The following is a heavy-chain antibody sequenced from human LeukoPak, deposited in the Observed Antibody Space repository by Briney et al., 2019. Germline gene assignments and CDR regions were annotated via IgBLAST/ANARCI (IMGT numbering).Heavy chain of an antibody. D-gene: IGHD3-3*01. J-gene: IGHJ6*02. CDR3: ARAITTVFSNSYYYFGVDV. Sequence: SETLSLTCSVSVRSINSSSYYWGWIRQPPGKGLESIGIISYSDSRHYNWALKSRIALSVDTCKDEFTLTLESVTAADTCMYICARAITTVFSNSYYYFGVDVWGQGTTVTVS. V-gene: IGHV4-39*01. CDR1: VRSINSSSYY. CDR2: ISYSDSR.